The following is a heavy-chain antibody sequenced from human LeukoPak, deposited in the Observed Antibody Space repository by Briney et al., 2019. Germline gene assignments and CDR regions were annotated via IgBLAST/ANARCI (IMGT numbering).Heavy chain of an antibody. J-gene: IGHJ4*02. CDR1: GFTVSSNY. D-gene: IGHD6-6*01. V-gene: IGHV3-53*01. Sequence: GGSLRHSCAASGFTVSSNYMSWVRQAPGKGLEWVSVIYSGGSTYYADSVKGRFTISRDNSKNTLYLQMNSLRAEDTAVYYCARDRAPYSSSSGQVYWGQGTLVTVSS. CDR3: ARDRAPYSSSSGQVY. CDR2: IYSGGST.